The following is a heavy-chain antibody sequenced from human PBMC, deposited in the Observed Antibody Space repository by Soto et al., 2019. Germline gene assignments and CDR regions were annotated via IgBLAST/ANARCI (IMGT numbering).Heavy chain of an antibody. CDR2: ISAYNGNT. V-gene: IGHV1-18*01. J-gene: IGHJ6*02. CDR1: GYTFTSYG. Sequence: ASVKVSCKASGYTFTSYGISWVRQAPGQGLEWMGWISAYNGNTNYAQKLQGRVTMTTDTSTSTAYMELRSLRSDDTAVYYCARDPYKYDIVVVELSLYGMDVWGQGTTVTVSS. D-gene: IGHD2-15*01. CDR3: ARDPYKYDIVVVELSLYGMDV.